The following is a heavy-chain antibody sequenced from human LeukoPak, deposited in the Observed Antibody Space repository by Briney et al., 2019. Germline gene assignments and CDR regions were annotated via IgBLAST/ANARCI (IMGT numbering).Heavy chain of an antibody. J-gene: IGHJ4*02. D-gene: IGHD6-13*01. CDR1: GGTFSSYA. V-gene: IGHV1-69*13. Sequence: ASVKVSCKASGGTFSSYAISWVRQAPGQGLEWMGGIIPIFGTANYAQKFQGRVTITADESTSTAYMELSSLRSEDTAVYYCARGAQLVPPLSDFWGQGTLVTVSS. CDR2: IIPIFGTA. CDR3: ARGAQLVPPLSDF.